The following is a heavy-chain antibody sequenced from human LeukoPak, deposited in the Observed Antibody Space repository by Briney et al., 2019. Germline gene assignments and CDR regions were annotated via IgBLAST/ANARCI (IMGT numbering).Heavy chain of an antibody. J-gene: IGHJ4*02. CDR2: FGSGGGT. D-gene: IGHD5-12*01. CDR3: AKVVAPSTTRNLDY. CDR1: GFTFSTYA. V-gene: IGHV3-23*01. Sequence: GGSLRLSCAASGFTFSTYAMTWVRQAPGKGLEWVPTFGSGGGTYYTDSVRGRFTISKDFSKNTLYLQLNSLGAEDTVLYYCAKVVAPSTTRNLDYWGQGALVIVSS.